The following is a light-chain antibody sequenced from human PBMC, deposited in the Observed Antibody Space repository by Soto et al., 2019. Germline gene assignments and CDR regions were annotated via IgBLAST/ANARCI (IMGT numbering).Light chain of an antibody. CDR2: GAS. CDR1: QSVSSS. J-gene: IGKJ1*01. V-gene: IGKV3-15*01. Sequence: EIVMTQSPATLSVTPGERATLSCRASQSVSSSLAWYQQKPGQAPRLLIYGASTRATGIPARFSGSGSGTEFTLTISSLQSEDFAVYYCQQYNNWPPWTSGQGTKVDI. CDR3: QQYNNWPPWT.